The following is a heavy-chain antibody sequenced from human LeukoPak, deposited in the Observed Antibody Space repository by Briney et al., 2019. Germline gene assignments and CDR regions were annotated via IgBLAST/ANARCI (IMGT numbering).Heavy chain of an antibody. J-gene: IGHJ4*02. CDR1: GGSISSYY. CDR2: IYYSGST. Sequence: ASETLSLTCTVSGGSISSYYWSWIRQPPGKGLEWIGYIYYSGSTNYNPSLKSRVTISVDTSKNQFSLKLSSVTAADTAVYYCAREGSIGGYDFDYWGQGTLVTVSS. CDR3: AREGSIGGYDFDY. D-gene: IGHD5-12*01. V-gene: IGHV4-59*01.